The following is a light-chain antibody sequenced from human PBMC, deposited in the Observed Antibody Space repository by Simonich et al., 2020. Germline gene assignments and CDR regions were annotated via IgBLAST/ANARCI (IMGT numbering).Light chain of an antibody. CDR2: DAS. J-gene: IGKJ5*01. CDR1: QDISSA. Sequence: AIQLTQSPSSLSASVGDRVTITCRASQDISSALAWYQQKPGKAPKLLIYDASSLESWVPSRFSGSGSGTDFTLTISSLQPEDFATYYCQQFNSYRITFGQGTRLEIK. V-gene: IGKV1-13*02. CDR3: QQFNSYRIT.